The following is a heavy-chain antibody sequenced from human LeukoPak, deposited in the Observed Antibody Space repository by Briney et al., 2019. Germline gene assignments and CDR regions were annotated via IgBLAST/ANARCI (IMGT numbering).Heavy chain of an antibody. J-gene: IGHJ4*02. CDR2: FDQSGST. Sequence: SETLSLTCTVSGYSISSGYYWGCIRQPPGKGLEWIGSFDQSGSTYYNPSLKSRVTISVDKSKNQFSLKLSSVTAADTAVYYCARARYSGSYLDYWGQGTLVTVSS. V-gene: IGHV4-38-2*02. CDR3: ARARYSGSYLDY. D-gene: IGHD1-26*01. CDR1: GYSISSGYY.